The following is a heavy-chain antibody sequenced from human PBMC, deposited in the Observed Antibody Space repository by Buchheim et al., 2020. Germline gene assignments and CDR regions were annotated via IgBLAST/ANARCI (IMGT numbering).Heavy chain of an antibody. V-gene: IGHV4-30-4*01. CDR2: IYYSGRT. J-gene: IGHJ5*02. CDR3: ARAFRVVVPAAMGWFDP. D-gene: IGHD2-2*01. Sequence: QVQLQESGPGLVKPSQTLSLTCTVSGGPISSGDYYWSWIRQPPGKGLEWIGYIYYSGRTYYNPSLKSRVTISVDTSTNQFSLKLSSVTAADTAVYYCARAFRVVVPAAMGWFDPWGQGTL. CDR1: GGPISSGDYY.